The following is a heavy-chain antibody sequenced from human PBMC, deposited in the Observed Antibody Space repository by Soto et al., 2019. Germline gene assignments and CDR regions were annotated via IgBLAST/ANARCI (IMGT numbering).Heavy chain of an antibody. D-gene: IGHD2-15*01. CDR1: GVTMSHGGYS. CDR3: AREAAVTVAGRSVPWFDP. CDR2: ISHFETT. Sequence: SETLSLTCTVSGVTMSHGGYSWSWIRQSPGKGLEWLGYISHFETTYYNPSFKSRITISVDMSKNQFSLKLTSVTAADTAVYYCAREAAVTVAGRSVPWFDPWGKGSLVTVSS. V-gene: IGHV4-30-2*06. J-gene: IGHJ5*02.